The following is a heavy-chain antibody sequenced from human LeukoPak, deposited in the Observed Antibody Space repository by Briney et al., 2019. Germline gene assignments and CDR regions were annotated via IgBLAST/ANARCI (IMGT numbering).Heavy chain of an antibody. D-gene: IGHD2-2*01. CDR3: ARDALCSSTSCYYYYYMDV. Sequence: SETLSLTCTVSGGSISSYYWSWIRQPAGKGLEWIGRIYTSGSTNYNPSLRSRVTMSVDTSKNQFSLKLSSVTAADTAVYYCARDALCSSTSCYYYYYMDVWGKGTTVTVSS. CDR2: IYTSGST. CDR1: GGSISSYY. V-gene: IGHV4-4*07. J-gene: IGHJ6*03.